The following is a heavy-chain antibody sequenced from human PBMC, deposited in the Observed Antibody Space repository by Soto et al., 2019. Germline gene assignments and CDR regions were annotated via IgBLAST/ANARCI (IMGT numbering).Heavy chain of an antibody. CDR3: ARESPTRGGGAFDI. D-gene: IGHD3-16*01. Sequence: EVQLVESGGGLVQPGGSLRLSCAASGFTFSSYSMNWVRQAPGKGLEWVSYISSSSSTIYYADSVKGRFTISRANAKNSLYLQMISRRAEDTAVYYCARESPTRGGGAFDIWGQGTMVTVSS. V-gene: IGHV3-48*01. J-gene: IGHJ3*02. CDR2: ISSSSSTI. CDR1: GFTFSSYS.